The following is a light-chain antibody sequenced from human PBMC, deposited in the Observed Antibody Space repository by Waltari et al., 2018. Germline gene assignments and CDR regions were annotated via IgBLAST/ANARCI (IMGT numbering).Light chain of an antibody. CDR3: QSYDTSLSVV. CDR2: GVK. Sequence: QSVLTQPPSVSGAPGQRVTISCTGGGSNIGAGYDVHWYRQLPGKAPELLIYGVKNRPSGVPGRFFGSLSGTSASLAITGLQAEDEADYYCQSYDTSLSVVFGGGTKLTV. CDR1: GSNIGAGYD. J-gene: IGLJ2*01. V-gene: IGLV1-40*01.